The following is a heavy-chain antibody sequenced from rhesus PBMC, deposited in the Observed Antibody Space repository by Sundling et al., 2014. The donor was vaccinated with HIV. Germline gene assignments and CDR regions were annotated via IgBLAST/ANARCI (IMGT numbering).Heavy chain of an antibody. D-gene: IGHD2-39*02. CDR3: AREGPYCSAGVCYTAGYFEF. CDR2: IYRGSGNT. J-gene: IGHJ1*01. V-gene: IGHV4-76*01. Sequence: QVQLQESGPGLLKPSETLSLTCAVSGGSISGGYGWGWIRQPPGKGLEWIGSIYRGSGNTNYNPSLKSRVTISTDTSKNEVSLKLSSVTAADTAVYYCAREGPYCSAGVCYTAGYFEFWGQGAWSPSPQ. CDR1: GGSISGGYG.